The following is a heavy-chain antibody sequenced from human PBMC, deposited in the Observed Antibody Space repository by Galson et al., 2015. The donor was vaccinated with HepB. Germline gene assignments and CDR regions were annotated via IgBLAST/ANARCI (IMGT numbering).Heavy chain of an antibody. CDR3: AKVGGVAGTRSPLDY. J-gene: IGHJ4*02. CDR2: ISGSGGST. V-gene: IGHV3-23*01. D-gene: IGHD6-19*01. Sequence: RLSCAASGFTFSSYAMSWVRQAPGKGLEWVSAISGSGGSTYYADSVKGRFTISRDNSKNTLYLQMNSLRAEDTAVYYCAKVGGVAGTRSPLDYWGQGTLVTVSS. CDR1: GFTFSSYA.